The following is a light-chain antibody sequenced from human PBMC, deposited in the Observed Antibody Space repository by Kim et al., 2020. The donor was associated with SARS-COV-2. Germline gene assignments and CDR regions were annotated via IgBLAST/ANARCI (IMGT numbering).Light chain of an antibody. J-gene: IGLJ1*01. CDR2: QDS. CDR1: KLGDKY. Sequence: PGQTASITCSGDKLGDKYACWYQQKPGQSPVLVIYQDSKRPSGIPERFSGSNSGNTATLTISGTQAMDEADYYCQAWDSSTAVFGTGTKVTVL. V-gene: IGLV3-1*01. CDR3: QAWDSSTAV.